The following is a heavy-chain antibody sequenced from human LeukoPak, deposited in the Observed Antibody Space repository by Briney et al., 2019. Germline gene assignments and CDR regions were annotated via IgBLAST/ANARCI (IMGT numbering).Heavy chain of an antibody. CDR2: ISAYNGNT. CDR3: ATAVLLWFGDRAFDI. J-gene: IGHJ3*02. CDR1: GYTFTNYG. V-gene: IGHV1-18*01. D-gene: IGHD3-10*01. Sequence: ASVKVSCKASGYTFTNYGVNWVRQTPGQGLEWMGWISAYNGNTNYAQKFQGRVTMTEDTSTDTAYMELSSLRSEDTAVYYCATAVLLWFGDRAFDIWGQGTMVTVSS.